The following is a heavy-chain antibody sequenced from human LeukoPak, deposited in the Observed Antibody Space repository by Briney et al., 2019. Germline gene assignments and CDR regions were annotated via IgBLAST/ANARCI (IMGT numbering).Heavy chain of an antibody. J-gene: IGHJ3*02. Sequence: ASVKVSCKASGYTFTSYYMHWVRQAPGQGLEWMGIINPSGGSTSYAQKFQGRVTMTRDTSTSTVYMELSSLRSEDTAVYYCARSGFPGIAVAGSSGAFDMWGQGTMVTVSS. CDR1: GYTFTSYY. D-gene: IGHD6-19*01. V-gene: IGHV1-46*01. CDR3: ARSGFPGIAVAGSSGAFDM. CDR2: INPSGGST.